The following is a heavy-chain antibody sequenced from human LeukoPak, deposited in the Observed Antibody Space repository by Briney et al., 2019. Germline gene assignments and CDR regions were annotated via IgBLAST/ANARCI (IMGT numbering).Heavy chain of an antibody. CDR1: GGSISSGDYY. Sequence: SETLSLTCTVSGGSISSGDYYWSWIRQPPGKGLEWIGYIYYSGSTYYNPSLKSRVTISVDTSKNQFSLKLSSVTAADTAVYYCARHPPRGITGTPSAFDYWGQGTLVTVSS. CDR2: IYYSGST. J-gene: IGHJ4*02. CDR3: ARHPPRGITGTPSAFDY. D-gene: IGHD1-7*01. V-gene: IGHV4-30-4*01.